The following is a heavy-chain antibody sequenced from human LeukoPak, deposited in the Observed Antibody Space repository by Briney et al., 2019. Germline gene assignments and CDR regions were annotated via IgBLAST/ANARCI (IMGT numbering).Heavy chain of an antibody. CDR1: GFTFSSYA. Sequence: GGSLRLSCAASGFTFSSYAMSWVRQTPGKGLEWVSAISGRGGSTYYADSVKGRFTISRDNSKNTLYLQMNSLRAADTAVFYCAKDRRAAATMGALNYWGQGTLVTVSS. CDR2: ISGRGGST. CDR3: AKDRRAAATMGALNY. D-gene: IGHD6-13*01. V-gene: IGHV3-23*01. J-gene: IGHJ4*02.